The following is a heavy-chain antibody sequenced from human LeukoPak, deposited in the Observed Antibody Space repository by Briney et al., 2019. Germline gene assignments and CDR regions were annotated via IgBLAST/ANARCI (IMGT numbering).Heavy chain of an antibody. V-gene: IGHV4-30-2*01. CDR1: GGSISSGGYS. Sequence: SETLSLTCAVSGGSISSGGYSWSWIRQPPGKGLEWIGYIYHSGSTYYNPSLKSRVTISVDRSKNQFSLKLSSVTAADTAVYYCARPVHCSATTCSGPFHYWGQGNLVTVSS. CDR3: ARPVHCSATTCSGPFHY. CDR2: IYHSGST. J-gene: IGHJ4*02. D-gene: IGHD2-2*01.